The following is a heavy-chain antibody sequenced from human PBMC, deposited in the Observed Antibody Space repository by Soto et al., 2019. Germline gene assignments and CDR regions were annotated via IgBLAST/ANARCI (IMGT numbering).Heavy chain of an antibody. CDR3: ARLGYFEDSGYSYFDS. V-gene: IGHV3-53*01. CDR1: GFIVSRSY. CDR2: LYSGGRS. Sequence: EVQLVESGGGLVRPGGSLRLSCGVSGFIVSRSYMTWVRQAPGKGLEWVSSLYSGGRSYYSDSVKGRFTISRDNSENTLSLQMHSLRAEDTAVYYCARLGYFEDSGYSYFDSWGHGTLVTVSS. J-gene: IGHJ5*01. D-gene: IGHD3-22*01.